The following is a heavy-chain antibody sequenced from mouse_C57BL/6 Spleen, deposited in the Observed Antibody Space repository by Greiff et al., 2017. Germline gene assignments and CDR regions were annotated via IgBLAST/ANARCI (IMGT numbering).Heavy chain of an antibody. CDR2: INPSSGYT. D-gene: IGHD1-1*01. Sequence: VQLQQSGAELAKPGASVKLSCKASGYTFTSYWMHWVKQRPGQGLEWIGYINPSSGYTKYNQKFKDKATLTADKSSRTAYMQLSSLTYEDSAVYYCANYYGSSSWYFDVWGTGTTVTVSS. J-gene: IGHJ1*03. V-gene: IGHV1-7*01. CDR3: ANYYGSSSWYFDV. CDR1: GYTFTSYW.